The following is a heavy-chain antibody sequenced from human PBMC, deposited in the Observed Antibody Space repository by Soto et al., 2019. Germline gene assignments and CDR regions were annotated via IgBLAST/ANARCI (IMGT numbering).Heavy chain of an antibody. CDR1: GGSFSGYY. CDR2: INPRGST. Sequence: SETLSLTCAVYGGSFSGYYWSWIRQPPGKGLEWIGEINPRGSTNYNPSLKSRVTISVDTSKNQFSLKLSTVTAADTAVYYCARGQIGYRRGCWFDPWGQGTLVTVSS. D-gene: IGHD5-18*01. V-gene: IGHV4-34*01. CDR3: ARGQIGYRRGCWFDP. J-gene: IGHJ5*02.